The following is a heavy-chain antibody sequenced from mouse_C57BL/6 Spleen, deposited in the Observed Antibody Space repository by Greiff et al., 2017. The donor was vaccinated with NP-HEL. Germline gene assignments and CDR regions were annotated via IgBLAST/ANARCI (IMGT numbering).Heavy chain of an antibody. J-gene: IGHJ4*01. Sequence: EVKVVESGGDLVKPGGSLKLSCAASGFTFSSYGMSWVRQTPDKRLEWVATISSGGSYTYYPDSVKGRFTISRDNAKNTLYLQVSSLTSEDTAMYYCARRWDYWGQGATVTVSS. V-gene: IGHV5-6*02. CDR3: ARRWDY. CDR2: ISSGGSYT. CDR1: GFTFSSYG.